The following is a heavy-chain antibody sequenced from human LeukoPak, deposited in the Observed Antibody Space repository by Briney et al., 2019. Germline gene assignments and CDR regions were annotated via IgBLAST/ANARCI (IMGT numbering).Heavy chain of an antibody. CDR1: GFTFNSYS. CDR2: ISGSNSYI. V-gene: IGHV3-21*01. Sequence: NPGGSLRLSCAASGFTFNSYSMNWVRQAPGKGLEWVSSISGSNSYIYYADSVKGRFTISRDNAKNSLYLQMNSLRAEDTAVYYCAELGITMIGGVWGKGTTVTISS. J-gene: IGHJ6*04. D-gene: IGHD3-10*02. CDR3: AELGITMIGGV.